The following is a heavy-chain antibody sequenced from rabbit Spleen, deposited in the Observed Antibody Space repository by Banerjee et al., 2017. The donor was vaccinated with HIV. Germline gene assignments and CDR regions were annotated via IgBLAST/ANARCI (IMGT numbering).Heavy chain of an antibody. J-gene: IGHJ6*01. Sequence: QEQLEESGGGLVKPEGSLTLTCTVSGFSFSSSDYMCWVRQPPGKGPEWIACIGAGVSYTTYYATWAKGRFTISKTSSTTVTLQMTSLTAADTATYFCATSRAGDYAYYGMDLWGPGTLVTVS. CDR1: GFSFSSSDY. D-gene: IGHD2-1*01. CDR3: ATSRAGDYAYYGMDL. V-gene: IGHV1S45*01. CDR2: IGAGVSYTT.